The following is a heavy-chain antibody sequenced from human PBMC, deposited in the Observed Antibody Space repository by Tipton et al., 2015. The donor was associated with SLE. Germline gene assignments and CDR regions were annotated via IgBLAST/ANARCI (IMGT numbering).Heavy chain of an antibody. CDR1: GGSISSYY. V-gene: IGHV4-59*01. CDR3: ARYSSTGDEYFQH. D-gene: IGHD6-13*01. CDR2: IYYSGST. Sequence: LRLSCTVSGGSISSYYWSWIRQPPGTGLEWIGYIYYSGSTNYNPSLKSRVTISVDTSKNQFSLKLSSVTAADTAVYYCARYSSTGDEYFQHWGQGTLVTVSS. J-gene: IGHJ1*01.